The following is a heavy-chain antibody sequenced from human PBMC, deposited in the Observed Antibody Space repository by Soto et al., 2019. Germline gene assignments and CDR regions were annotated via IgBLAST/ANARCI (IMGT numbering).Heavy chain of an antibody. Sequence: GASVKVSFKASGGTFSSYTISWVRQAPGQGLEWMGRIIPILGIANYAQKFQGRVTITADKSTSTAYMELSSLSSEDTAVYYCAREDRSGFYLYWGQGTLVTVSS. CDR1: GGTFSSYT. D-gene: IGHD3-22*01. CDR2: IIPILGIA. V-gene: IGHV1-69*04. J-gene: IGHJ4*02. CDR3: AREDRSGFYLY.